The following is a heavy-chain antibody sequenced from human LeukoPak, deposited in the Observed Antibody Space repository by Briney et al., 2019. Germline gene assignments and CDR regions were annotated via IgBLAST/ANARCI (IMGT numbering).Heavy chain of an antibody. J-gene: IGHJ5*02. V-gene: IGHV1-69*13. D-gene: IGHD2-2*01. CDR3: ARPELGYCSSTSCYEVWFDP. Sequence: SVKVSCKASGGTFSSYAISWVRQAPGQGLECMGGIIPIFGTANYAQKFQGRVTITADESTSTAYMELSSLRSEDTAVYYCARPELGYCSSTSCYEVWFDPWGQGTLVTVSS. CDR1: GGTFSSYA. CDR2: IIPIFGTA.